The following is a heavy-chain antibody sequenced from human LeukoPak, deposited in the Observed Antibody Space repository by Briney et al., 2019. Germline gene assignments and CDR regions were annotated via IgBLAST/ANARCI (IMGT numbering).Heavy chain of an antibody. D-gene: IGHD3-10*01. CDR1: GYTFTSYD. CDR3: ARGTLWFGDYDY. Sequence: ASVKVSCKASGYTFTSYDINWVRQATGQGLEWMGWMNPNSGNTGYAQKFQGRVTMTRNTSISTVYMELSSLRSEDTAVYYCARGTLWFGDYDYWGQGTLVTVSS. CDR2: MNPNSGNT. V-gene: IGHV1-8*01. J-gene: IGHJ4*02.